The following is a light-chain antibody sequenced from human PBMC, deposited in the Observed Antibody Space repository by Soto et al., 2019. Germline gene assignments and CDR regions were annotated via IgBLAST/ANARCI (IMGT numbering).Light chain of an antibody. CDR1: QNVRSY. J-gene: IGKJ5*01. CDR3: QQRYSWPPIT. Sequence: EVVLTQSPATLSLSPGQGATLSCRASQNVRSYLAWFQHKPGQAPRLLIYDASNRASGVPARFSGSGSGTDFTLTISSLEPEDFAVYYCQQRYSWPPITFGQGTRLEIK. V-gene: IGKV3-11*01. CDR2: DAS.